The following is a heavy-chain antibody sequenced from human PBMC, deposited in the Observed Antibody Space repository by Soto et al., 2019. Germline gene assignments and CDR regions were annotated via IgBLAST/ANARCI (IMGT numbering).Heavy chain of an antibody. D-gene: IGHD1-1*01. CDR1: GVSISAYF. J-gene: IGHJ3*02. CDR2: IHYSGSS. V-gene: IGHV4-59*01. Sequence: PSETLSLTCTVSGVSISAYFWTWIRQPPGKGLEWIGYIHYSGSSNHNPSLKSRLTISVDTSKNQFSLKLNSVTAADTAVYYCARMNQLAPKRNAFDIWGQGTMVTVSS. CDR3: ARMNQLAPKRNAFDI.